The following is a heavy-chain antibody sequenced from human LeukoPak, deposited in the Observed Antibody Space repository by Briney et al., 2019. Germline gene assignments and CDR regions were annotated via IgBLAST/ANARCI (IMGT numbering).Heavy chain of an antibody. CDR2: IKQDGSEK. CDR3: ARAGYYLPFDY. D-gene: IGHD3-22*01. J-gene: IGHJ4*02. V-gene: IGHV3-7*01. Sequence: GGSLRLSCAASGFTFSSYWMSWVRQAPGKGLEWLANIKQDGSEKYYVDSVKGRFTISRDNAKNSLYLQMNSLRAEDTAVYYCARAGYYLPFDYWGQGTLVTVSS. CDR1: GFTFSSYW.